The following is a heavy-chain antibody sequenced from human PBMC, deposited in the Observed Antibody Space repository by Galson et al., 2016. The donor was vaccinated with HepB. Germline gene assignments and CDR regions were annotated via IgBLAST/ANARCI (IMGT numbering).Heavy chain of an antibody. CDR1: GFRFSTYC. Sequence: SLRLSCAASGFRFSTYCMNWVRQAPGKGLEWVSSISTTSSYIYYADSVKGRFSISRDNAKNSVYLQMNSLRAEDTAVYYCARGGLLERVYWGRGTLVTVSS. CDR2: ISTTSSYI. D-gene: IGHD1-1*01. V-gene: IGHV3-21*01. CDR3: ARGGLLERVY. J-gene: IGHJ4*02.